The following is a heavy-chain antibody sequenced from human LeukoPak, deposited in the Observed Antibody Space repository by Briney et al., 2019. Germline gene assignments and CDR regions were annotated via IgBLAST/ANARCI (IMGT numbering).Heavy chain of an antibody. CDR2: INTDGSRI. V-gene: IGHV3-74*01. CDR1: GFTFSNYW. Sequence: PGGSLRLSCAASGFTFSNYWIHWVRQAPGKGLVWVSRINTDGSRITYADSVKGRSTISRDNAMNTVYLQMNSLRAEDTAVYYCARVLSGSWDWFDPWGQGTLVTVSS. J-gene: IGHJ5*02. D-gene: IGHD3-22*01. CDR3: ARVLSGSWDWFDP.